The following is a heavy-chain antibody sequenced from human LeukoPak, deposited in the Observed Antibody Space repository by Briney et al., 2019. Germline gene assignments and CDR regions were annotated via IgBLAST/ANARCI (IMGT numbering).Heavy chain of an antibody. D-gene: IGHD3-10*01. V-gene: IGHV1-18*01. CDR2: ISAYNGNT. CDR3: ARGNSITMVRGVKVGDY. Sequence: ASVKVSCKASGYTFTSYGISWVRQAPGQGLEWMGWISAYNGNTNYAQKLQGRVTMTTDTSTSTAYTELRSLRSDDTAVYYCARGNSITMVRGVKVGDYWGQGTLVTVSS. CDR1: GYTFTSYG. J-gene: IGHJ4*02.